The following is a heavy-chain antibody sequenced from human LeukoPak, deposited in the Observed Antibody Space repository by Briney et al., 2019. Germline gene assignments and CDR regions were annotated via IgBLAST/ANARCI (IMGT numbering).Heavy chain of an antibody. CDR1: GFTFSIYS. CDR3: ASSDDYGGNRFDY. Sequence: GGSLRLSCAASGFTFSIYSMNWVRQPPGKGLEWVSYISSSATSIYYADSVRRRFTISRDNAKNSLFLQMDGLRDDDTAVYYCASSDDYGGNRFDYWGRGTLVTVSS. D-gene: IGHD4-23*01. J-gene: IGHJ4*02. V-gene: IGHV3-48*02. CDR2: ISSSATSI.